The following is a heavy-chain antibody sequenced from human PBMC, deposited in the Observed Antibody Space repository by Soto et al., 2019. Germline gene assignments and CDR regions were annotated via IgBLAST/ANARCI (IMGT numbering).Heavy chain of an antibody. Sequence: ASVKVSCKASGYTFTSYGISXLRQAPGKGLEWMGWISAYNGNTNYAQKLQGRVTMTTDTSTSTAYMELRSLRSDDTAVYYCAREEYSSSEYWFDPWGQGTLVTSPQ. D-gene: IGHD6-6*01. V-gene: IGHV1-18*01. CDR1: GYTFTSYG. J-gene: IGHJ5*02. CDR3: AREEYSSSEYWFDP. CDR2: ISAYNGNT.